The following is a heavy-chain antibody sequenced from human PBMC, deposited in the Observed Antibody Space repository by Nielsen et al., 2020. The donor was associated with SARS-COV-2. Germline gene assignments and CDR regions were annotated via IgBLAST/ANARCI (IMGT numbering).Heavy chain of an antibody. V-gene: IGHV3-73*01. CDR2: IRSKANSYAT. J-gene: IGHJ6*03. Sequence: GESLKISCAASGFTFSSYAMSWVRQASGKGLEWVGRIRSKANSYATAYAASVKGRFTISRDDSKNTAYLQMNSLKTEDTAVYYCTRRHGGYDILTGYYYYYYMDVWGKGTTVTVSS. CDR3: TRRHGGYDILTGYYYYYYMDV. CDR1: GFTFSSYA. D-gene: IGHD3-9*01.